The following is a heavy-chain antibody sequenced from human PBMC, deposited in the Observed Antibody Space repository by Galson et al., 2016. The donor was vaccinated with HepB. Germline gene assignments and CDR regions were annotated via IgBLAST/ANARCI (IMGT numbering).Heavy chain of an antibody. V-gene: IGHV3-11*01. D-gene: IGHD5-18*01. J-gene: IGHJ6*02. Sequence: SLRLSCAASGFSFSDHYMSWIRQAPGKGLESIAYISSSGTVLYYAASAQGRFTIFRDNAKKSLYLQMNSLRADDTGVYYCARDPDTSSKVDVWGHGTTVTVSS. CDR1: GFSFSDHY. CDR2: ISSSGTVL. CDR3: ARDPDTSSKVDV.